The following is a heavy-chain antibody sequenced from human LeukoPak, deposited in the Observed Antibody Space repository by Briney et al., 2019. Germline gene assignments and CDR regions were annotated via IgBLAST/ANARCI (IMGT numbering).Heavy chain of an antibody. CDR2: IEEDGSEK. CDR3: AKDKGDFWSGHHY. Sequence: GGSLRLSCAASGFTFSSYLMSWVRQAPGKGLEWVANIEEDGSEKYYVDSLKGRFTVSRDNSKNSLYLQLNNLRAEDTAVYYCAKDKGDFWSGHHYWGQGTLVTVSS. J-gene: IGHJ4*02. D-gene: IGHD3-3*01. CDR1: GFTFSSYL. V-gene: IGHV3-7*05.